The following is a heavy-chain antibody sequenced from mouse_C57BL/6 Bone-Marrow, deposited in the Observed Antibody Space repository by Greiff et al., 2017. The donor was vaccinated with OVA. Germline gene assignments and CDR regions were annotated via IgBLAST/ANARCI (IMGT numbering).Heavy chain of an antibody. J-gene: IGHJ1*03. D-gene: IGHD2-4*01. Sequence: QVQLQQPGAELVKPGASVKLSCKASGYTFTSYWMHWVKQRPGQGLEWIGMIHPNSGSTNYNEKFTSKATLTVDKSSSTAYMQLSRLTSEDSAVYYCARRYDYEEDWYFDFWGTGTTVTVSS. V-gene: IGHV1-64*01. CDR2: IHPNSGST. CDR1: GYTFTSYW. CDR3: ARRYDYEEDWYFDF.